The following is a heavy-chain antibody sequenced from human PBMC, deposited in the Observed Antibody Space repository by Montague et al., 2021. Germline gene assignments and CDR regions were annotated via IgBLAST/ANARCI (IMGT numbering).Heavy chain of an antibody. V-gene: IGHV3-74*01. CDR2: ITLAGSST. CDR1: GFRFSSYW. J-gene: IGHJ3*02. CDR3: ARNWASADPGAFDI. Sequence: SLRLSCAASGFRFSSYWMHWVRQAPGKGLLWVSRITLAGSSTTFADSVKGRFTTSRDNAKATLYLQMNSLRVEDTAVYYCARNWASADPGAFDIWGQGTMVTVSS. D-gene: IGHD6-13*01.